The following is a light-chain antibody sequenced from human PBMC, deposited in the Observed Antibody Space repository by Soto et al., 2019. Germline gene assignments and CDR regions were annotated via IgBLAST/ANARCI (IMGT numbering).Light chain of an antibody. CDR1: QSVSST. V-gene: IGKV3-15*01. J-gene: IGKJ1*01. CDR3: QYYNNWPPSWT. Sequence: EIVMTQSPATLSVSPWERATLSCRASQSVSSTVAWYQQKPGQAPRLLIFGASNRATRIPTRFSGTGSGTEFTLTISSLQSEDFAVYYCQYYNNWPPSWTFGQGTKVDIK. CDR2: GAS.